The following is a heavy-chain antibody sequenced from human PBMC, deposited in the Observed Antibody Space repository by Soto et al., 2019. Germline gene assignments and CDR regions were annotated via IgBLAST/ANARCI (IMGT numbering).Heavy chain of an antibody. CDR1: GFTFSSYA. D-gene: IGHD2-2*01. V-gene: IGHV3-30-3*01. CDR3: ARGLGYCISTSCYNWFDP. J-gene: IGHJ5*02. Sequence: PGGSLRLSCAASGFTFSSYAMHWVRQAPGKGLEWVAVISYDGSNKYYADSVKGRFTISRDNSKNTLYLQMNSLRAEDTALYYCARGLGYCISTSCYNWFDPWGQGTLVTVSS. CDR2: ISYDGSNK.